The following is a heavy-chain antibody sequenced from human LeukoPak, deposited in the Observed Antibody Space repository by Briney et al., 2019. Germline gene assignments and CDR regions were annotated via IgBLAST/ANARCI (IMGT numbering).Heavy chain of an antibody. CDR2: INHSGST. Sequence: PSETLSLTCAVYGGSFSGYYWSWIRQPPGKGLEWIGEINHSGSTNYSPSLKSRVTISVDTSKNQFPLRLSSVTAADTAVYYCARVSSRRLPPTYSYDRRNYFDYWGQGTLVTVSS. D-gene: IGHD3-22*01. CDR1: GGSFSGYY. V-gene: IGHV4-34*01. J-gene: IGHJ4*02. CDR3: ARVSSRRLPPTYSYDRRNYFDY.